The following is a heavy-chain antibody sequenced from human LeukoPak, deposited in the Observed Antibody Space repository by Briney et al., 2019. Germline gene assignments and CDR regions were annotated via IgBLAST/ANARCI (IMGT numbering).Heavy chain of an antibody. D-gene: IGHD2-2*01. CDR1: GYTFTTYS. J-gene: IGHJ1*01. CDR3: ATATQPRGYFLH. V-gene: IGHV1-18*01. Sequence: ASVTVSCKASGYTFTTYSLAWVRQAPGQSLEWMGWISVNNGGTNYAQSFQDRVTLTRDTSTNTAYWELRSLRSDDTAIIYCATATQPRGYFLHWGQGTLVTVSS. CDR2: ISVNNGGT.